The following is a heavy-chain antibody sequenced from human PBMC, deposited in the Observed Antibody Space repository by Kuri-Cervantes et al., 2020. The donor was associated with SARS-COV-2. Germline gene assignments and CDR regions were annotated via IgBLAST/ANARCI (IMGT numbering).Heavy chain of an antibody. CDR2: IFHDGST. Sequence: GSLRLSCVVSGGALNTYNWWTWVRQPPGKGLQWIGEIFHDGSTKFNPSLSLRGRVTMSLDKSKNQLSLNLTYVTAADTAVYYCARESTYTFDIWGQGTLVTVSS. CDR3: ARESTYTFDI. D-gene: IGHD2-2*02. V-gene: IGHV4-4*02. CDR1: GGALNTYNW. J-gene: IGHJ3*02.